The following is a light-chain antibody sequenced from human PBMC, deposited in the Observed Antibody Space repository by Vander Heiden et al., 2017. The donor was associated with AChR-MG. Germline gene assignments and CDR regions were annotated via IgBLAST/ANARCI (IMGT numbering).Light chain of an antibody. J-gene: IGKJ5*01. CDR1: VTVGDN. Sequence: IVLTQSPATLSLSPGETVTLSCRAAVTVGDNLAWYQQRPGQAPTLVIYGASTRATGFPARFSGSGSGTEFSLTISSLQSEDFAVYLCQQYNDWPLTFGQGTRLEIK. CDR3: QQYNDWPLT. V-gene: IGKV3-15*01. CDR2: GAS.